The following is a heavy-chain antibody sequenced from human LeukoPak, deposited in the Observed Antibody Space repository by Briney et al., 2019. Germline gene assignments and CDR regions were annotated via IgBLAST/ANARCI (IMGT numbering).Heavy chain of an antibody. Sequence: ASVKVSCKASGYTFTTHYMHWVRQAPGQGLEWMGIINPNGGSTSYAQKFQGRVTMTRDMSTSTVYMELSSLRSEDTAVYYCTRGARRSASGDYFDYWGQGTLVTVSS. CDR3: TRGARRSASGDYFDY. CDR1: GYTFTTHY. CDR2: INPNGGST. V-gene: IGHV1-46*01. D-gene: IGHD6-25*01. J-gene: IGHJ4*02.